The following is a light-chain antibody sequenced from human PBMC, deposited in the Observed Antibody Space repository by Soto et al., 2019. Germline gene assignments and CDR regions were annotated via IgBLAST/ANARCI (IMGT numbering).Light chain of an antibody. CDR2: DAS. CDR3: QQYNRFST. CDR1: ESVSIW. J-gene: IGKJ3*01. V-gene: IGKV1-5*01. Sequence: DIQMTQSPSTLSASVGDRVTITWRASESVSIWLAWYQQKPGKAPKVLIYDASSLERGVPSRFSGSGSETKFTLTINSLQPEDFATYYCQQYNRFSTFGPGTKVEIK.